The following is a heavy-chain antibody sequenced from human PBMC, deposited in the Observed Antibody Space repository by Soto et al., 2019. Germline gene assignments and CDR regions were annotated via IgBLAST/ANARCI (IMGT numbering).Heavy chain of an antibody. CDR3: AREGSYGWDAC. Sequence: QVQLVQSGAEVRKPGASVKVSCKASGYTFSSHGIIWVRQAPGQGLEWMGWISGYNGNAKYAQRFQGRVTMTTDTSTSTVYMDLRSLGSDDSAVYYCAREGSYGWDACWGQGTLVTVSS. CDR2: ISGYNGNA. CDR1: GYTFSSHG. D-gene: IGHD2-15*01. J-gene: IGHJ4*02. V-gene: IGHV1-18*01.